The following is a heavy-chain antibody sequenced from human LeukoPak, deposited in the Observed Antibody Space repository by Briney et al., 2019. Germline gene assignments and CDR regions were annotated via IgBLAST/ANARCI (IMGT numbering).Heavy chain of an antibody. D-gene: IGHD4-17*01. J-gene: IGHJ5*02. CDR1: GGSISSGDYY. V-gene: IGHV4-31*11. CDR2: IYYSGDT. CDR3: ARDYGNNWFDP. Sequence: SETLSLTCAVSGGSISSGDYYWSWIRQHPGKGLEWIGYIYYSGDTYYNPSLRSRVSISVDTSKNQFSLKLSSVTAADTAMYYCARDYGNNWFDPWGQGTLVTVSA.